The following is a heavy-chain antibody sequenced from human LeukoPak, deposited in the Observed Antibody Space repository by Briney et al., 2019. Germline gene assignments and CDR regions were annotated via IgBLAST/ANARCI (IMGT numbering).Heavy chain of an antibody. V-gene: IGHV3-23*01. D-gene: IGHD6-13*01. Sequence: GGSLRLSCAASGFTFSSYAMSWVRPAPGKGLEWVSAISGSGGSTYYADSVKGRFTISRDNSKNTLYLQMNSLRAEDKAVYYCAIDLRYSSSWLEIDYWGQGTLVTVSS. CDR2: ISGSGGST. CDR1: GFTFSSYA. J-gene: IGHJ4*02. CDR3: AIDLRYSSSWLEIDY.